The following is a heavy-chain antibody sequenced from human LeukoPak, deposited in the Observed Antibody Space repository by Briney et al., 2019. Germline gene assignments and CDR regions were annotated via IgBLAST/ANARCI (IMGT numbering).Heavy chain of an antibody. J-gene: IGHJ6*03. CDR3: CEETDNSGTYYIDV. D-gene: IGHD2/OR15-2a*01. CDR2: VSSSGFST. Sequence: PGGSLTLSCAVSGFTFNEYVISWVRQAPGSSRGWVSAVSSSGFSTYYEDSVKGRFTISRDNFNNTLYLQLNSLLRYDETVYYSCEETDNSGTYYIDVWGQGAMVPVSS. CDR1: GFTFNEYV. V-gene: IGHV3-23*01.